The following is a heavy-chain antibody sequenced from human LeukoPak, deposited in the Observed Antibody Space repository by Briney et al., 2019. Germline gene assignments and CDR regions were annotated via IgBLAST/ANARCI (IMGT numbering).Heavy chain of an antibody. CDR3: ARASLGYCTNGVCSAGAFDI. J-gene: IGHJ3*02. V-gene: IGHV1-18*01. CDR2: ISAYNGNT. Sequence: ASVKVSCKASGYTFTSYGISWVRQAPGQGLEWMGWISAYNGNTNYAQKLQGRVTITTDESTSTAYMELSSLRSEDTAVYYCARASLGYCTNGVCSAGAFDIWGQGTMVTVSS. D-gene: IGHD2-8*01. CDR1: GYTFTSYG.